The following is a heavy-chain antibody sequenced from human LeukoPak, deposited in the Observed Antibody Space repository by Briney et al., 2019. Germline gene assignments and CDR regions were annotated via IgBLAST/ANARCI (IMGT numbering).Heavy chain of an antibody. D-gene: IGHD3-9*01. CDR2: ISAYNGNT. J-gene: IGHJ5*02. CDR3: AREGVLRYFDWSSSNWFHP. CDR1: GYTFTNYG. V-gene: IGHV1-18*01. Sequence: ASVKVSCKASGYTFTNYGISWVRQAPGQGLEWMGWISAYNGNTNYAQKFQGRVTMTRDTSTSTVYMELSSLRSEDTAVYYCAREGVLRYFDWSSSNWFHPWGQGTLVTVSS.